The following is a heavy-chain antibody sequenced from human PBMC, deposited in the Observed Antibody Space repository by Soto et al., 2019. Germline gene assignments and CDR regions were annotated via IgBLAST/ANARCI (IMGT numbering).Heavy chain of an antibody. CDR1: GFTFSSYA. CDR2: ISGSGGST. Sequence: EVQLLESGGGLVQPGGSLRLSCAASGFTFSSYAMSWVRQAPGKGLEWVSAISGSGGSTYYADSVKGRFTISRDNSKNTLYLQMNSLRAEDTAVYYCAKEGMVLGGYSYGPEINWYFDLWGRGTLVTVSS. V-gene: IGHV3-23*01. D-gene: IGHD5-18*01. J-gene: IGHJ2*01. CDR3: AKEGMVLGGYSYGPEINWYFDL.